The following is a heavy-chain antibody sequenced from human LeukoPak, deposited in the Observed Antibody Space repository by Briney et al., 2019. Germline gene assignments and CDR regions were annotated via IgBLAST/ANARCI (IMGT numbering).Heavy chain of an antibody. CDR3: ARYFSYYDYVWGSYRVFDY. Sequence: GGSLRLSCAASGFTFSSYEMNWVRQAPGKGLEWVSYISSSGSTIYYADSVKGRFTISRDNAKNSLYLQMNSLRAEDTAVYYCARYFSYYDYVWGSYRVFDYWGQGTLVTVSS. J-gene: IGHJ4*02. V-gene: IGHV3-48*03. D-gene: IGHD3-16*02. CDR1: GFTFSSYE. CDR2: ISSSGSTI.